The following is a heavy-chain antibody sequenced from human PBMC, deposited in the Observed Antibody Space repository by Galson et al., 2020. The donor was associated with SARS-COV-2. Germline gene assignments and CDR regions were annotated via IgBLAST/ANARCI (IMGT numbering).Heavy chain of an antibody. J-gene: IGHJ4*02. V-gene: IGHV1-2*02. CDR2: INPNSGGT. Sequence: ASVKVSCKASGYTFTGYYMHWVRQAPGQGLEWMGWINPNSGGTNYAQKFQGRVTMTRDTSISTAYMELSRLRSDDTAVYYCARGTSRGYSYGWEYYFDYWGQGTLVTVSS. CDR1: GYTFTGYY. CDR3: ARGTSRGYSYGWEYYFDY. D-gene: IGHD5-18*01.